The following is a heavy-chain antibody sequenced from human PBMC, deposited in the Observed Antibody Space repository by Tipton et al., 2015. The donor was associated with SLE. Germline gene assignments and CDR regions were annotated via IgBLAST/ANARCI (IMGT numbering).Heavy chain of an antibody. CDR2: IYYSGST. V-gene: IGHV4-39*01. J-gene: IGHJ4*02. Sequence: TLSLTCTVSGGSISSSSYYWGWIRQPPGKGLEWIGGIYYSGSTYYNPSLKSRVTISVDTSKNQFSLKLSSVTAADTAVYYCARHGNQDYWGQGTLVTVSS. CDR1: GGSISSSSYY. CDR3: ARHGNQDY. D-gene: IGHD4-23*01.